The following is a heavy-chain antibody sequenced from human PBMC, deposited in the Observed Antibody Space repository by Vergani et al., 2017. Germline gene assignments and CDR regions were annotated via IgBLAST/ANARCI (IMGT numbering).Heavy chain of an antibody. Sequence: QVQLQESGPGLVKPSETLSLTCTVSGGSISSYYWSWIRQPPGKGLEWIGYIYYSGSTNYNPSLKSRVTISVDTSKNQFSRKLSSVTAADTAVYYCARGGRNCSGGSCYSFDPWGQGTLVTVSS. CDR3: ARGGRNCSGGSCYSFDP. V-gene: IGHV4-59*08. CDR2: IYYSGST. J-gene: IGHJ5*02. CDR1: GGSISSYY. D-gene: IGHD2-15*01.